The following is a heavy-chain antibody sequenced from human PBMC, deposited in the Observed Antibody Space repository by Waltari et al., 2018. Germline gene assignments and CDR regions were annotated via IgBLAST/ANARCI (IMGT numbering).Heavy chain of an antibody. CDR3: ARAYYDSSGYYFDY. CDR2: IYYSGST. Sequence: QVQLQESGPGLVKPSETLSLTCTVSGGSISSYYWSWIRQPPGKGLEWIGYIYYSGSTNYNPSLKSRVTIAVDTSKNQFSLKLSAVTAADTAVYYCARAYYDSSGYYFDYWGQGTLVTVSS. CDR1: GGSISSYY. V-gene: IGHV4-59*01. D-gene: IGHD3-22*01. J-gene: IGHJ4*02.